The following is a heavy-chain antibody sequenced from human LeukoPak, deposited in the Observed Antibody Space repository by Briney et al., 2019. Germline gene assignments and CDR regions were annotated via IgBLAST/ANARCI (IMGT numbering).Heavy chain of an antibody. J-gene: IGHJ3*02. Sequence: ASVKVSCKVSGYTFTDYYMHWAQQAPGKGLEWMGLVDPEDGETIYAEKFQGRVTITADTSTDTAYMELSSLRSEDTAVYYCATAVSGSYRDAFDIWGQGTMVTVSS. CDR2: VDPEDGET. CDR1: GYTFTDYY. D-gene: IGHD1-26*01. CDR3: ATAVSGSYRDAFDI. V-gene: IGHV1-69-2*01.